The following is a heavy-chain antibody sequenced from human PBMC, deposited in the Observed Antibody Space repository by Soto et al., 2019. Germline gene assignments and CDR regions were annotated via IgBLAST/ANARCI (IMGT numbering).Heavy chain of an antibody. V-gene: IGHV1-58*01. Sequence: SVKVSCKASGLTFTSSACQWVRQALGQRLEWIGWIAVGSGYTNYAQRFQDRVTLTRDMSTATTYMELSRLTSEDTAIYYCAADAKAWQQMVPSDYWGQGTLVTVS. CDR2: IAVGSGYT. CDR1: GLTFTSSA. J-gene: IGHJ4*02. CDR3: AADAKAWQQMVPSDY. D-gene: IGHD2-8*01.